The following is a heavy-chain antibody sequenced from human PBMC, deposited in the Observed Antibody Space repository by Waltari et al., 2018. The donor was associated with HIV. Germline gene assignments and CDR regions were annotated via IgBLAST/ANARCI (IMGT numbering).Heavy chain of an antibody. J-gene: IGHJ4*02. CDR3: VREFNPRTTTSYYFDY. CDR2: ITDTGTT. CDR1: GFTVRTNN. Sequence: RVAASGGGSVQPGGSLRLSCAASGFTVRTNNLGWVRQAPGKGLEWVSRITDTGTTYYADSVKGRFTISRDTSSNTVHLQMISLGAEDTAVYFCVREFNPRTTTSYYFDYWGQGTLVTVSS. D-gene: IGHD4-17*01. V-gene: IGHV3-66*01.